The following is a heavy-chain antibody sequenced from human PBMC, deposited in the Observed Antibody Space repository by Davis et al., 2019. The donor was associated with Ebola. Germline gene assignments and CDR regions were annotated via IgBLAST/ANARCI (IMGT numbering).Heavy chain of an antibody. J-gene: IGHJ5*02. V-gene: IGHV5-51*01. D-gene: IGHD3-3*01. CDR1: GYSFTSYW. CDR3: ARRHLRYDFWSGYSFNWFDP. Sequence: GESLKISCKCSGYSFTSYWIGWVRQMPGKVLEWMGIIYPGYSDSIYSPSVQGQVTISADKSISTAYLQWSSLKASDTAMYYCARRHLRYDFWSGYSFNWFDPWGQGTLVTVSS. CDR2: IYPGYSDS.